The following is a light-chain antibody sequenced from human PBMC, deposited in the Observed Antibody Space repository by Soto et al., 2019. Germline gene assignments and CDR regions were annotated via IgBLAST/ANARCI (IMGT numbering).Light chain of an antibody. CDR1: QTINSW. CDR2: KAS. Sequence: DIQMTQSPSTLSASVGDRVTITCRASQTINSWLAWYQQKPGKAPNLLIYKASSLQSGVPSRFSGGESGTEFTLTISSLQPDDFATYYCQQYDSYPITFGGGTKVEIK. V-gene: IGKV1-5*03. J-gene: IGKJ4*01. CDR3: QQYDSYPIT.